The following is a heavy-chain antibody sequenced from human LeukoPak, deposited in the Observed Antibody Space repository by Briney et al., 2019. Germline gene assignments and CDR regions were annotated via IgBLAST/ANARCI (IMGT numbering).Heavy chain of an antibody. Sequence: PGGSLRLSCAASGFYFRDHWMDWVRQAPGKGLEWVGHIKTDGSETYYLDSLKGRISISRDNTNNALYLQMNSLRVEDTAVYCCVKNDGWFHLAQWGQGTLVTVSS. CDR2: IKTDGSET. CDR3: VKNDGWFHLAQ. D-gene: IGHD6-19*01. V-gene: IGHV3-7*03. J-gene: IGHJ4*02. CDR1: GFYFRDHW.